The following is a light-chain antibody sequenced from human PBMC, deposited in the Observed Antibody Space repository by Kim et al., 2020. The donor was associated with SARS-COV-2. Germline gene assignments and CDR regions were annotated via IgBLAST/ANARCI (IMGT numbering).Light chain of an antibody. J-gene: IGKJ2*01. CDR3: QQYDSLPYT. V-gene: IGKV1-33*01. CDR1: QDISNF. CDR2: AAS. Sequence: VGDRVTITCQASQDISNFLNWYQQQAGKAPKLLIYAASSLERGVPSRFSGTGSGTDFTLTINNLQPEDFATYYCQQYDSLPYTFGQGTKLEI.